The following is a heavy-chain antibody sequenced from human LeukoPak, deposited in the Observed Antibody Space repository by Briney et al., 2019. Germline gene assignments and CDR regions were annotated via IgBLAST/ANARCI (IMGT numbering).Heavy chain of an antibody. Sequence: PGGSLRLSCAASGFTFSSYSMNWVRQAPGKGLEWVSSISSSSSYIYYADSVKGRFTISRDNAKNSLYLQMNSLRAEDTAVYYCARMAVAGTDAFDIWGQGIMVTVSS. D-gene: IGHD6-19*01. CDR2: ISSSSSYI. V-gene: IGHV3-21*01. CDR3: ARMAVAGTDAFDI. CDR1: GFTFSSYS. J-gene: IGHJ3*02.